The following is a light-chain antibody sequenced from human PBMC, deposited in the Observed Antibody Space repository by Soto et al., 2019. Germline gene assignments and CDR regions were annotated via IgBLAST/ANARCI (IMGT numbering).Light chain of an antibody. CDR3: QSYDNSLNGPV. CDR1: SSNMGAGYD. Sequence: SGLAQRRSVSGAPGQRVRISCNESSSNMGAGYDAHWYQQLPGKVPRLLIYNDNNRPSGVPVRFSGSESGISASLAITGVQPEHEANYYCQSYDNSLNGPVFGPGTKVTVL. V-gene: IGLV1-40*01. J-gene: IGLJ1*01. CDR2: NDN.